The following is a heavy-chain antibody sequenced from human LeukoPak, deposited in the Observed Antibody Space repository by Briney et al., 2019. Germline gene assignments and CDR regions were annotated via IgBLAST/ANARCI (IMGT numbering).Heavy chain of an antibody. CDR2: ISSGSSTI. V-gene: IGHV3-48*02. D-gene: IGHD6-19*01. Sequence: GGSLRLSCAASGFTFSTYSMNWVRQAPGKGLECVSYISSGSSTIYYTDSLKGRFTISRDNAKNSLYLQMNSLRDEDTAVYYCARGKVGYSNGWSAADYWGQGTLVTVSS. CDR1: GFTFSTYS. CDR3: ARGKVGYSNGWSAADY. J-gene: IGHJ4*02.